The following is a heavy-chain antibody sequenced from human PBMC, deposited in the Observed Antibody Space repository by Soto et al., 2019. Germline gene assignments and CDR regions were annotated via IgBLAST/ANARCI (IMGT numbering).Heavy chain of an antibody. J-gene: IGHJ4*02. D-gene: IGHD2-2*01. CDR1: GFTFSNAW. CDR2: IKSKIDGGTT. Sequence: GGSLRLSCAASGFTFSNAWMSWVRQAPGKGLEWIGRIKSKIDGGTTDYTAPVKGRFTFSRDDSENTLYLQMNSLKTEDTAVYYCTTLGPHCSGSRCYQQVSHWGPGTLVNVCS. V-gene: IGHV3-15*01. CDR3: TTLGPHCSGSRCYQQVSH.